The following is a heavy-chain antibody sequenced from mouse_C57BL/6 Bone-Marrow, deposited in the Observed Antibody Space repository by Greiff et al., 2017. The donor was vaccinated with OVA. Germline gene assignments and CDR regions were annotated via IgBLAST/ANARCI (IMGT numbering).Heavy chain of an antibody. J-gene: IGHJ4*01. V-gene: IGHV1-9*01. CDR3: ARCGGYDFYAMDY. Sequence: VQVVESGAELMKPGASVKLSCKATGYTFTGYWIEWVKQRPGHGLEWIGEILPGSGGTNYNEKFKGKATFTADTSSNTAYMQLSSLTTEDSAIYYCARCGGYDFYAMDYWGQGTSVTVSS. CDR1: GYTFTGYW. CDR2: ILPGSGGT. D-gene: IGHD2-2*01.